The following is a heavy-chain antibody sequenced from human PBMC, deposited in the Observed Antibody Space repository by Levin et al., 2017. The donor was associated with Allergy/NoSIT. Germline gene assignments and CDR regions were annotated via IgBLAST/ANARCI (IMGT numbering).Heavy chain of an antibody. Sequence: GGSLRLSCAASGFTFSSYSMNWVRQAPGKGLEWVSYISSSSSTIYYADSVKGRFTISRDNAKNSLYLQMNSLRAEDTAVYYCASPPLTYYDILTGINSPGAFYMDVWGKGTTVTVSS. J-gene: IGHJ6*03. CDR2: ISSSSSTI. V-gene: IGHV3-48*01. CDR1: GFTFSSYS. CDR3: ASPPLTYYDILTGINSPGAFYMDV. D-gene: IGHD3-9*01.